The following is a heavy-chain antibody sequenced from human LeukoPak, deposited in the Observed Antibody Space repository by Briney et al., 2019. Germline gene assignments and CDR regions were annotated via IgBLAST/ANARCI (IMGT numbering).Heavy chain of an antibody. V-gene: IGHV3-23*01. CDR3: AKSSGRLAIFGASGYYYYTWTS. J-gene: IGHJ6*03. CDR2: ISGSGGST. Sequence: GGSLRLSCAASGFTFSSYAMSWVRQAPGKGLEWVSAISGSGGSTYYADSVKGRFTISRDNSKNTLYLQMNSLRAEDTAVYYCAKSSGRLAIFGASGYYYYTWTSGAKGPRSPSP. D-gene: IGHD3-3*01. CDR1: GFTFSSYA.